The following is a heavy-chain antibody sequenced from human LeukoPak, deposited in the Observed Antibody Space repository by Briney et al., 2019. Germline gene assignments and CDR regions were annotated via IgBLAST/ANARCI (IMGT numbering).Heavy chain of an antibody. D-gene: IGHD3-22*01. CDR3: ARDGPYDSSGYYGSAFDI. CDR2: ISSSSSTI. V-gene: IGHV3-48*01. Sequence: GGSLRLSCAASGFTFSSYSMNWVRQAPGKGLEWVSYISSSSSTIYYADSVKGRFTISRDNAKNSLYLQMNSLRAEDTAVYYCARDGPYDSSGYYGSAFDIWGQGTMVTVSS. J-gene: IGHJ3*02. CDR1: GFTFSSYS.